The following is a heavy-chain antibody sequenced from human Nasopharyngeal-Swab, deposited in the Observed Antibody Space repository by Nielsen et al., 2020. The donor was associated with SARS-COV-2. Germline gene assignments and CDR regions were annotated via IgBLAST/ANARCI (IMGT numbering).Heavy chain of an antibody. J-gene: IGHJ4*02. V-gene: IGHV3-23*01. D-gene: IGHD4-17*01. Sequence: VRQMPGRGLEWVSAISGSGGSTYYAESVKGRFTISRDKSKNTLYLQMNSLRAEDTAVYYCAKGIRYGDYVFDYWGQGTLVTVSS. CDR3: AKGIRYGDYVFDY. CDR2: ISGSGGST.